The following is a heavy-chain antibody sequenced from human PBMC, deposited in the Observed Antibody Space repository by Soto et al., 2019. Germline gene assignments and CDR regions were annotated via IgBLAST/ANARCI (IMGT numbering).Heavy chain of an antibody. CDR2: IFYSGNT. CDR3: ASDAQLPPLYGMDV. D-gene: IGHD1-26*01. V-gene: IGHV4-31*02. Sequence: WTWIRQHPGKGLEWIGYIFYSGNTYYNPSLKSRVTLSVDTSKNQFSLKLNSVTAADTAVYYCASDAQLPPLYGMDVWGQGTSVTISS. J-gene: IGHJ6*02.